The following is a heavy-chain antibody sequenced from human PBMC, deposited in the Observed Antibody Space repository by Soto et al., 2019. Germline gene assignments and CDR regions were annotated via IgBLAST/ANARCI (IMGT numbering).Heavy chain of an antibody. Sequence: WETLSLTCTVSGGSISSSSYYWGWIRQPPGKGLEWIGSIYYSGSTYYNPSLKSRVTISVDTSKNQFSLKLSSVTAADTAVYYCARRGSSGWYFYWGQGTLVTVSS. CDR1: GGSISSSSYY. D-gene: IGHD6-19*01. V-gene: IGHV4-39*01. J-gene: IGHJ4*02. CDR3: ARRGSSGWYFY. CDR2: IYYSGST.